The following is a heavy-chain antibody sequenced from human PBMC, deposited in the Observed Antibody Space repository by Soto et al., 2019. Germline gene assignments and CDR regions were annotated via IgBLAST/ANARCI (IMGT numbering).Heavy chain of an antibody. Sequence: QVQLQQWGAGLLKPSETLSLTCAVYGGSFSGYYWNWIRQPPGKGLEWIGEINHSGSTNYNPSLKSRSTISVDTARSQFARQLSSVTAADTAVYYCARAIAVAGFGYWGQGTLVTVSS. CDR3: ARAIAVAGFGY. D-gene: IGHD6-19*01. V-gene: IGHV4-34*01. J-gene: IGHJ4*02. CDR1: GGSFSGYY. CDR2: INHSGST.